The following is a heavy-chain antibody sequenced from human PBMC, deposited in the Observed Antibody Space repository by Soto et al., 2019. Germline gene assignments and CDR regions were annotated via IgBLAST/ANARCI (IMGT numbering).Heavy chain of an antibody. J-gene: IGHJ4*01. CDR3: VRDGRSGWHFDS. CDR1: GFTFCAYC. D-gene: IGHD6-19*01. V-gene: IGHV3-7*01. CDR2: IIQDGSQS. Sequence: SRRLSCEASGFTFCAYCMSCVSQTPGKGLAWVATIIQDGSQSYLIDSVESRWIISRDNTKSSLYLQMNSQRAADTAAYYCVRDGRSGWHFDSWGHGALVTISS.